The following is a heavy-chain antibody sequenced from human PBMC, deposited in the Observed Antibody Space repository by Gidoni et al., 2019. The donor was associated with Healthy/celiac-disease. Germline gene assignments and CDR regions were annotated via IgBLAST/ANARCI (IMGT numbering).Heavy chain of an antibody. CDR3: AKGLLWFGELFDFDY. D-gene: IGHD3-10*01. CDR1: GFPFRSYG. J-gene: IGHJ4*02. Sequence: QVQLVESGGGVVQPGRSLRLSCAASGFPFRSYGMHWVRQAPGKGLEWVAVISYDGSNKYYADSVKGRFTISRDNSKNTLYLQMNSLRAEDTAVYYCAKGLLWFGELFDFDYWGQGTLVTVSS. V-gene: IGHV3-30*18. CDR2: ISYDGSNK.